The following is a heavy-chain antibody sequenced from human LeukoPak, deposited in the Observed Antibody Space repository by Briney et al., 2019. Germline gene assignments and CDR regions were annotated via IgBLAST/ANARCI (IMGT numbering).Heavy chain of an antibody. CDR3: ASARQKTYREITIFGVVIT. CDR1: GFTFSSYS. D-gene: IGHD3-3*01. V-gene: IGHV3-48*01. J-gene: IGHJ4*02. CDR2: ISSSSSTI. Sequence: PGGSLRLSCAASGFTFSSYSMNWVRQAPGKGLEWVSYISSSSSTIYYADSVKGRFTISRDNAKNSLYLQMNSLRAEDTAVYYCASARQKTYREITIFGVVITWGQGTLVTVSS.